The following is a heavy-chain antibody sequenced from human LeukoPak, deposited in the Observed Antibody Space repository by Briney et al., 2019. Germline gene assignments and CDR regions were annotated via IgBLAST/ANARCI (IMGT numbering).Heavy chain of an antibody. CDR3: AKDSSGYYAFDI. D-gene: IGHD3-22*01. V-gene: IGHV4-34*01. Sequence: SETLSFTCAVYGGSFSGYYWSWIRQPPGKGLEWIGEINHSGSTNYNPSLKSRVTISVDTSKNQFSLKLSSVTAADTAAYYCAKDSSGYYAFDIWGQGTMVTVSS. J-gene: IGHJ3*02. CDR1: GGSFSGYY. CDR2: INHSGST.